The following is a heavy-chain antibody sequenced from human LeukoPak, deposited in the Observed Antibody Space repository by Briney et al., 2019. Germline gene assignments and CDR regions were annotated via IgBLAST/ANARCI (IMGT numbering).Heavy chain of an antibody. CDR1: GGSFSGYY. V-gene: IGHV4-34*01. CDR3: ARGLTYCGGDCYPDNWFDP. J-gene: IGHJ5*02. CDR2: INHSGST. D-gene: IGHD2-21*02. Sequence: SETLSLTCAVYGGSFSGYYWSWIRQPPGKGLEWIGEINHSGSTNYNPSLKSRVTISVDTSKNQFSLKLSSVTAADTAVYYCARGLTYCGGDCYPDNWFDPWGQGTLDTVSS.